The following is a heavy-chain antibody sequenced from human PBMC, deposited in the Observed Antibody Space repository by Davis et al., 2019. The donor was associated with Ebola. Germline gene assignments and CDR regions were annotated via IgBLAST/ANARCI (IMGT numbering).Heavy chain of an antibody. D-gene: IGHD6-19*01. Sequence: GSLRLSCTVSGGSISSYYWSRIRQPPGKGLEWIGYIYYSGSTNYNPSLKSRVTISVDTSKNQFSLKLSSVTAADTAVYYCVRGGWYWAGYFQHWGQGTLVTVSS. CDR2: IYYSGST. CDR1: GGSISSYY. J-gene: IGHJ1*01. V-gene: IGHV4-59*12. CDR3: VRGGWYWAGYFQH.